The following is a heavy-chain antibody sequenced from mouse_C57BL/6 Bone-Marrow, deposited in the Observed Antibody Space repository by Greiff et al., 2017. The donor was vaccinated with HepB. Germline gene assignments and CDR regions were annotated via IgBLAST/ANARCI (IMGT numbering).Heavy chain of an antibody. CDR1: GYTFTSYG. CDR3: ARLVFDYDD. V-gene: IGHV1-81*01. Sequence: VMLVESGAELARPGASVKLSCKASGYTFTSYGISWVKQRTGQGLEWIGEIYPRSGNTYYNEKFKGKATLTADKSSSTAYMELRSLTSEDSAVYFCARLVFDYDDWGQGTTLTVSS. D-gene: IGHD2-4*01. CDR2: IYPRSGNT. J-gene: IGHJ2*01.